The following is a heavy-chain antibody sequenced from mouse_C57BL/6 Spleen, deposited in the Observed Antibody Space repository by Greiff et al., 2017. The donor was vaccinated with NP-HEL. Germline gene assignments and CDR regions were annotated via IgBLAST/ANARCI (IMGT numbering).Heavy chain of an antibody. J-gene: IGHJ4*01. Sequence: QVHVKQSGAELVRPGASVTLSCKASGYTFTDYEMHWVKQTPVHGLEWIGAIDPETGGTAYNQKFKGKAILTADKSSRTAYMELRSLTSEDSAVYYCTRGAYYSNYEGAMDYWGQGTSVTVSS. CDR2: IDPETGGT. V-gene: IGHV1-15*01. D-gene: IGHD2-5*01. CDR1: GYTFTDYE. CDR3: TRGAYYSNYEGAMDY.